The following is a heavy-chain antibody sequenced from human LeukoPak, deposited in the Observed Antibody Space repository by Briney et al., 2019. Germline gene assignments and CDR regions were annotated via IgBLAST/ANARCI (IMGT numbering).Heavy chain of an antibody. CDR3: ARDSLGLGDVGAFDP. V-gene: IGHV1-46*01. Sequence: ASVKVSCKASGYTFTSYYMHWVRQAPGQGLEWMGIINPSGGSTSYAQKFQGRVTMTRDTSRSTVYMELSSLRSEDTAVYYCARDSLGLGDVGAFDPWGQGPLVTVSS. D-gene: IGHD3-16*01. CDR1: GYTFTSYY. J-gene: IGHJ5*02. CDR2: INPSGGST.